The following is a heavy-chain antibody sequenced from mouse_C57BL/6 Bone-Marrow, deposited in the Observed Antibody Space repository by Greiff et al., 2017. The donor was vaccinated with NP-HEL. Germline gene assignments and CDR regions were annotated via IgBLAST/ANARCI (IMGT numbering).Heavy chain of an antibody. Sequence: EVQGVESGGDLVKPGGSLKLSCAASGFTFSSYGMSWVRQTPDKRLEWVATISSGGSYTYYPDSVKGRFTISRDNAKTTLYLQMSSLKSEDTAMYYCARTGYFYWFAYWGQGTLVTVSA. J-gene: IGHJ3*01. CDR3: ARTGYFYWFAY. CDR1: GFTFSSYG. D-gene: IGHD2-3*01. CDR2: ISSGGSYT. V-gene: IGHV5-6*01.